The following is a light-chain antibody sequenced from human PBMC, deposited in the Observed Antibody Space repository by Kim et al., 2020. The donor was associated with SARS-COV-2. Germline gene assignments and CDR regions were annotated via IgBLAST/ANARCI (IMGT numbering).Light chain of an antibody. CDR2: QDS. CDR3: QAWDSSTAHYV. V-gene: IGLV3-1*01. Sequence: PGQTAGMPCSGDKLGDKYACWYQQKPGQSPVLVIYQDSQRPSGIPERFSGSNSGNTATLTSSGTQAMDEADYYCQAWDSSTAHYVFGTGTKVTVL. CDR1: KLGDKY. J-gene: IGLJ1*01.